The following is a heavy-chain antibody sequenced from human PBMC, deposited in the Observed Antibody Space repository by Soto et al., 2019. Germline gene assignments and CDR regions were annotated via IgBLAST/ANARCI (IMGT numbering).Heavy chain of an antibody. J-gene: IGHJ4*02. CDR3: AKDHFDY. CDR1: GFTFSSYG. V-gene: IGHV3-30*18. CDR2: ISYDGSNK. Sequence: GGSLRLSCAASGFTFSSYGMHWVRQAPGKGLEWVAVISYDGSNKYYADSVKGRFTISRDNSKNTLYLQMNSLRAEDTAVYYCAKDHFDYWGQGTLVTVSS.